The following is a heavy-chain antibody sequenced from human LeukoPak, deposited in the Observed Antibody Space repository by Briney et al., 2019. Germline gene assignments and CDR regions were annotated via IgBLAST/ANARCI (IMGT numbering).Heavy chain of an antibody. V-gene: IGHV1-18*01. D-gene: IGHD2-15*01. CDR2: ISGYNGNT. J-gene: IGHJ2*01. Sequence: ASVKVSCKASGYTFTIYGISWVRQAPGQGLEWMGWISGYNGNTNYAQKLQGRVTMTTDTSTSTAYMELRSLRSDDTAVYYCTRDRYCSGGSCYSNWYFDLWGRGTLVTVSS. CDR3: TRDRYCSGGSCYSNWYFDL. CDR1: GYTFTIYG.